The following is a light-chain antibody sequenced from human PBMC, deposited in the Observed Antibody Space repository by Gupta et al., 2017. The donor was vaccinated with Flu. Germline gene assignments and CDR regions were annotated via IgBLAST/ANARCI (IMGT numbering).Light chain of an antibody. V-gene: IGKV1-39*01. J-gene: IGKJ1*01. CDR1: QSVSNY. CDR2: AAS. CDR3: QQSWNTPWT. Sequence: DIQVSQSPSSLSASIGDRVTITCRTSQSVSNYLNWYQQRPGEAPKLLIYAASSLQSGVPSRFSGSGSGTDFTLTISGMQPEDSATYYCQQSWNTPWTFGQGSRVEIK.